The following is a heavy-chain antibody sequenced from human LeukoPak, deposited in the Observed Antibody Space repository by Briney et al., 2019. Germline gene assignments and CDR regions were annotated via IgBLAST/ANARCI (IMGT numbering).Heavy chain of an antibody. D-gene: IGHD6-13*01. V-gene: IGHV1-69*13. CDR3: ARQRATGSIAAAY. J-gene: IGHJ4*02. CDR1: GGTFSSYA. CDR2: IIPIFGTA. Sequence: SVKVSCKASGGTFSSYAISWVRQAPGQGLEWMGGIIPIFGTANYAQKFQGRVTITADESTSTAYMELSSLRSEDTAVYYCARQRATGSIAAAYWGQGTLVTVSS.